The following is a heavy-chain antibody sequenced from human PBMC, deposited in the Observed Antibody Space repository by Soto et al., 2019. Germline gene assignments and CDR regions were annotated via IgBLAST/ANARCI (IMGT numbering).Heavy chain of an antibody. V-gene: IGHV3-9*01. CDR1: GFTFDDYA. Sequence: GRSLRLSCAASGFTFDDYAMHWVRQAPGKGLEWVSGISWNSGSIGYADSVKGRFTISRDNAKNSLYLQMNSLRAEDTALYYCARSEVTLGSLDYWGQGTLVTVSS. CDR2: ISWNSGSI. J-gene: IGHJ4*02. CDR3: ARSEVTLGSLDY. D-gene: IGHD4-4*01.